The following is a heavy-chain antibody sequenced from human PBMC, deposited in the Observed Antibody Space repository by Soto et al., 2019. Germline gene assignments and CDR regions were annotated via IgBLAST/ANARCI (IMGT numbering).Heavy chain of an antibody. J-gene: IGHJ6*02. CDR3: AREGIEWELLGYYYYYGMDV. CDR2: IYYSGST. V-gene: IGHV4-39*02. D-gene: IGHD1-26*01. Sequence: SETLSLTCTVSGGSISSSSYYWGWIRQPPGKGLEWIGSIYYSGSTYYNPSLKSRVTISVDTSKNQFSLKLSSVTAADTAVYYCAREGIEWELLGYYYYYGMDVWGQGTTVTVSS. CDR1: GGSISSSSYY.